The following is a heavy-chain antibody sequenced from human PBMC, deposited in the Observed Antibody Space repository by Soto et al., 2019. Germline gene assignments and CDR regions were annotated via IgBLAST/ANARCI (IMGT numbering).Heavy chain of an antibody. V-gene: IGHV4-34*01. CDR3: ARRPSGDYGVDY. D-gene: IGHD2-21*02. CDR1: GGSFSGYY. J-gene: IGHJ4*02. CDR2: INHSGST. Sequence: SETLSLTCAVYGGSFSGYYWTWIRQPPGKGLEWIGEINHSGSTNHNPSLKSRLTVSVDTSKNQFSLKLSSVTAADTAVYYCARRPSGDYGVDYWGQGTLVTVSS.